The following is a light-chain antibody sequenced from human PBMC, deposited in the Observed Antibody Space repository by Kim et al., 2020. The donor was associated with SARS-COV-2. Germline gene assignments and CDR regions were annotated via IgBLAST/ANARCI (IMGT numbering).Light chain of an antibody. CDR1: QSINSW. J-gene: IGKJ1*01. CDR3: QQYNSYPWT. V-gene: IGKV1-5*03. Sequence: DIQMTQSPSTLSASVGDRVSITCRTSQSINSWLAWYQLKPGKAPKLLIYKASTLESGVPSRFSGSGSGTGFTLTIISLQPDDFATYYCQQYNSYPWTFGQGTKVDIK. CDR2: KAS.